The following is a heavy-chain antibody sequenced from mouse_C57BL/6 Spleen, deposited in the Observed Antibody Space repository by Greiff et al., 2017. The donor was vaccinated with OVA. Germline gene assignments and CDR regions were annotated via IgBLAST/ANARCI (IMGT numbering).Heavy chain of an antibody. CDR1: GYSFTGYY. Sequence: VQLQQSGPELVKPGASVKISCKASGYSFTGYYMNWVKQSPEKSLEWIGEINPSTGGTTYNQKFKAKATLTVDKSSSTAYMQLKSLTSEDSAVYYCARRDYGMGYYAMDYWGQGTSVTVSS. CDR3: ARRDYGMGYYAMDY. D-gene: IGHD1-1*01. CDR2: INPSTGGT. J-gene: IGHJ4*01. V-gene: IGHV1-42*01.